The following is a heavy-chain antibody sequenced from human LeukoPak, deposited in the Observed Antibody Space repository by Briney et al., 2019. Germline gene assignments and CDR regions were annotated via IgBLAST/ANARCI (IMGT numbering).Heavy chain of an antibody. CDR1: GVSISSGSYD. D-gene: IGHD3-10*01. V-gene: IGHV4-61*02. Sequence: PSQTLSLTCTVSGVSISSGSYDSGWIRQPAGKGLEWIVRIYTSGSTNYNPSLKSRVTISVDTSKNQFSLTLSSVTAADTAVYYCARDTSHAGDANWFDPWGQGTLVTVSS. J-gene: IGHJ5*02. CDR2: IYTSGST. CDR3: ARDTSHAGDANWFDP.